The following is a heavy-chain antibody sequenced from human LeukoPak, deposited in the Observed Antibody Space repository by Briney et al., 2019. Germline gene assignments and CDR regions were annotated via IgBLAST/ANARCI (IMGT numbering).Heavy chain of an antibody. V-gene: IGHV1-2*02. CDR2: MNPNNGGT. D-gene: IGHD3-10*01. J-gene: IGHJ4*02. Sequence: WASVKVSCKASGYTFTGYHMHWVRQAPGQGPEWMGWMNPNNGGTNYAQKFQGRVTMTRDTSISTAYMELSSLRSDDTAVYYCTRGPRGYYFDCWGQGTLVTVSS. CDR1: GYTFTGYH. CDR3: TRGPRGYYFDC.